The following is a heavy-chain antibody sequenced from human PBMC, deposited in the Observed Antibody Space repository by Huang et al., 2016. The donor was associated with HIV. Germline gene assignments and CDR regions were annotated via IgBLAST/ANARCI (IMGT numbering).Heavy chain of an antibody. CDR1: GGSFTTYY. CDR2: INHSGST. CDR3: ARGRKWLHMRGAYYLDD. V-gene: IGHV4-34*01. D-gene: IGHD3-22*01. J-gene: IGHJ4*02. Sequence: QEWGAGLLKPSETLSLTCAVFGGSFTTYYWTWVRQRPGKGLEWIGEINHSGSTKYNPSLKTRLSISIDTSKNLFSLKMKALTAADTAVYYCARGRKWLHMRGAYYLDDWSQGTLVIVSS.